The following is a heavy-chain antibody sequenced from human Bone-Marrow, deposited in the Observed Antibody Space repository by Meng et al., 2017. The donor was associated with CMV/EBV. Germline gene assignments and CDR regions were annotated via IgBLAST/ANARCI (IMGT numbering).Heavy chain of an antibody. CDR1: GFTFDDYG. V-gene: IGHV3-20*04. D-gene: IGHD3-10*01. J-gene: IGHJ4*02. Sequence: GGSLRLSCAASGFTFDDYGMSWVRQAPGKGLEWVSGINWNGGSTGYADSVKGRFTISRDNAKNSLYLQMNSLRAEDTALYYCARDIGSGSYYFSDYWGQGTLVTSPQ. CDR3: ARDIGSGSYYFSDY. CDR2: INWNGGST.